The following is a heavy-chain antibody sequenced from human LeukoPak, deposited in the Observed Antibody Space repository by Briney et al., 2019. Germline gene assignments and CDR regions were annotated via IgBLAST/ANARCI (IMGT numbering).Heavy chain of an antibody. CDR2: ISWNSGSI. V-gene: IGHV3-9*01. CDR3: AKESDVGHYFDY. CDR1: GFTFDDYA. Sequence: PGGSLRLSCAASGFTFDDYAMHWVRQAPGKGLEWVSGISWNSGSIGYADSVKGRFTISRDNAKNSLYLQMNSLRAEDTALYYCAKESDVGHYFDYGGQGTLVTVSS. J-gene: IGHJ4*02. D-gene: IGHD3/OR15-3a*01.